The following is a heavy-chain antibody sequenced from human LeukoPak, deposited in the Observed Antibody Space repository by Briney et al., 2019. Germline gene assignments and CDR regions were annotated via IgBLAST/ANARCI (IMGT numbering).Heavy chain of an antibody. J-gene: IGHJ4*02. Sequence: GESLKISCKGSGYSFTSYWIGWVRQMPGKGLEWMGIIYSGDSDTRYSPSFQGQVTISADKSISTAYLQWSSLKASDTAMYYWARRTPPSRRDGYNYYFGYWGQGTLVTVSS. D-gene: IGHD5-24*01. CDR2: IYSGDSDT. CDR3: ARRTPPSRRDGYNYYFGY. CDR1: GYSFTSYW. V-gene: IGHV5-51*01.